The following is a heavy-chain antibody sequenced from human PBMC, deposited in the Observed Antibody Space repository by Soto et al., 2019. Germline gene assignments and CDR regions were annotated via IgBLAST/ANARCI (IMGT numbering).Heavy chain of an antibody. Sequence: PSQTLSLTCAISGDSVSSNSAAWNLIRQSPSRGLEWLGRTYYRSKWYNDYAVSVKSRITINPDTSKNQFSLQLNSVTPEDTAVYYCAREPSIAALGWFDPWGQGTLVTVSS. J-gene: IGHJ5*02. V-gene: IGHV6-1*01. CDR3: AREPSIAALGWFDP. CDR1: GDSVSSNSAA. D-gene: IGHD6-6*01. CDR2: TYYRSKWYN.